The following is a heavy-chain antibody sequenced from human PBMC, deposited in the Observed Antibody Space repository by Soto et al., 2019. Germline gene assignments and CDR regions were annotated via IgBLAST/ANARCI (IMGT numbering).Heavy chain of an antibody. CDR1: GFTFSSYA. D-gene: IGHD1-1*01. CDR3: AKDFGRTGAASNFDY. J-gene: IGHJ4*02. Sequence: GGSLRLSCAASGFTFSSYAMSWVRQAPGKGLEWVSAISGSGGSTYYADSVKGRFTISRDKSKNTLYLQMNSLRAEDTAVYYCAKDFGRTGAASNFDYWGQGTLVTVSS. V-gene: IGHV3-23*01. CDR2: ISGSGGST.